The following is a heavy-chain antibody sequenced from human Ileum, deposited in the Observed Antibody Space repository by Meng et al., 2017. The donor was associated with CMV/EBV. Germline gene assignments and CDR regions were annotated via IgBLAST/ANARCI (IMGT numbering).Heavy chain of an antibody. V-gene: IGHV5-51*01. D-gene: IGHD2-15*01. CDR3: GRHSPRGCSGRRCYTSYYYYGMDV. Sequence: GESLKISCDGSGYSFSDYWIGWVRQMPGKGLEWLGMIFPGDSATKYSPSFQGQVTISVDKSISTAYLKWSSLKASDTAIYYCGRHSPRGCSGRRCYTSYYYYGMDVWGQGTTVTVSS. CDR2: IFPGDSAT. CDR1: GYSFSDYW. J-gene: IGHJ6*02.